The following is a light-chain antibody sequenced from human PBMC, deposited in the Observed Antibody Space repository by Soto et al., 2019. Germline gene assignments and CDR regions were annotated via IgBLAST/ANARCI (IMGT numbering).Light chain of an antibody. J-gene: IGKJ4*01. CDR2: GAS. CDR1: QSVSSN. Sequence: ELVMTQSPATLSVSPGESATLSCRASQSVSSNLAWYQQRPGQAPRLLIYGASTRAAGIPARFSGSGSGTEFTLTISSLQSEDFAVYYCQQYNNWPPLTFGGGTKVDIK. CDR3: QQYNNWPPLT. V-gene: IGKV3-15*01.